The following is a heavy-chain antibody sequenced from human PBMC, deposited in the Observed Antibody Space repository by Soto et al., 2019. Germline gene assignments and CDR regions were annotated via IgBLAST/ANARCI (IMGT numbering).Heavy chain of an antibody. Sequence: QVQLQEWGPGLVKPSETLSLTCTVSGGSINTYYWSWIRQAAGKGLEWIGRIYSGGSTNYNPSLMSRVSVSVDMSKNQFSLKLSSVTAADTAVYYCARGPGGFGEVSLDYWGHGTLVTVSS. J-gene: IGHJ4*01. CDR3: ARGPGGFGEVSLDY. CDR2: IYSGGST. CDR1: GGSINTYY. V-gene: IGHV4-4*07. D-gene: IGHD3-10*01.